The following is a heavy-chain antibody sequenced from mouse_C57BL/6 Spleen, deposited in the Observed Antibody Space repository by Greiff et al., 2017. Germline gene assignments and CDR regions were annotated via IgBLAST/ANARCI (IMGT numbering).Heavy chain of an antibody. V-gene: IGHV1-78*01. D-gene: IGHD2-5*01. Sequence: VQLQQSDAELVKPGASVKISCKVSGYTFTDHTIHWMKQRPEQGLDWIGYIYPRDGSTKYNEKFKGKATLTADKSSSTAYMQLNSLTSEDSAVYFCSRSNYYSNPWFAYWGQGTLVTVSA. CDR3: SRSNYYSNPWFAY. CDR1: GYTFTDHT. J-gene: IGHJ3*01. CDR2: IYPRDGST.